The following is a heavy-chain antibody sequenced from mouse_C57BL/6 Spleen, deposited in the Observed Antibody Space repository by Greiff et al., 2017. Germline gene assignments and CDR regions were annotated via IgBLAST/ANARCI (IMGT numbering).Heavy chain of an antibody. J-gene: IGHJ1*03. CDR1: GYSITSGYY. Sequence: EVQLVESGPGLVKPSQSLSLTCSVTGYSITSGYYWNWIRQFPGNKLEWMGYISYDGSNNYNPSLKNRISITRDTSKNQFFLKLNSVTTEDTATYYSASSNWYFDVWGTGTTVTVSS. D-gene: IGHD2-5*01. V-gene: IGHV3-6*01. CDR3: ASSNWYFDV. CDR2: ISYDGSN.